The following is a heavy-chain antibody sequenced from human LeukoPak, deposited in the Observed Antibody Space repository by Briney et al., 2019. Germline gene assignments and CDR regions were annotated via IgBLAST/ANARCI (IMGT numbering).Heavy chain of an antibody. CDR1: GGYISSYY. Sequence: SETLSLTCTVSGGYISSYYGRWIRQPPGKGLGWIGYIYYSGSTNYNPSLKSRATISVDTSKNQFSLKLSSVTAADTAVYYCARRVYSSSWYFDYWGQGTLVTVSS. D-gene: IGHD6-13*01. J-gene: IGHJ4*02. CDR3: ARRVYSSSWYFDY. CDR2: IYYSGST. V-gene: IGHV4-59*08.